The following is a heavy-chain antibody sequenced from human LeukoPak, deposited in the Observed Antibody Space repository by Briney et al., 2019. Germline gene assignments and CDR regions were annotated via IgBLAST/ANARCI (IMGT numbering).Heavy chain of an antibody. CDR2: INHSGST. D-gene: IGHD2-15*01. V-gene: IGHV4-34*01. Sequence: SETLSRTCAVYGGSFSGYYWSWIRQPPGKGLEWIGEINHSGSTNYNPSLKSRVTISVDTSKNQFSLKLSSVTAADTAVYYCARAYCSGGSCYWYFDLWGRGTLVTVSS. J-gene: IGHJ2*01. CDR3: ARAYCSGGSCYWYFDL. CDR1: GGSFSGYY.